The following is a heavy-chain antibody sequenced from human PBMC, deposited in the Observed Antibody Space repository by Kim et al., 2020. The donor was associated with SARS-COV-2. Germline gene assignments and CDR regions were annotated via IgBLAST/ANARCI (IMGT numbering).Heavy chain of an antibody. J-gene: IGHJ4*02. CDR3: ARDQHYHMVRGVIFDY. Sequence: SETLSLTCTVSGGSISSSSYYWGWIRQPPGKGLEWIGSIYYSGSTYYNPSLKSRVTISADTSKNQFSLKLSSVTAADTAVYYCARDQHYHMVRGVIFDYWGQGTLVTVSS. CDR1: GGSISSSSYY. D-gene: IGHD3-10*01. V-gene: IGHV4-39*07. CDR2: IYYSGST.